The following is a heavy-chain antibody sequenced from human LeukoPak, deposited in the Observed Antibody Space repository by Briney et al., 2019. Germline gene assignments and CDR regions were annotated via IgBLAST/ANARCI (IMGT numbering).Heavy chain of an antibody. J-gene: IGHJ5*02. Sequence: ASVKVSCKASGYTFTSYGISWVRQAPGQGLEWMGWISAYNGNTNYAQKLQGRVTMTTDTSTSTAYMELRSLISGDTAVYYCAREYSYGQENWFDPWGQGTLVTVSS. CDR2: ISAYNGNT. V-gene: IGHV1-18*01. CDR3: AREYSYGQENWFDP. CDR1: GYTFTSYG. D-gene: IGHD5-18*01.